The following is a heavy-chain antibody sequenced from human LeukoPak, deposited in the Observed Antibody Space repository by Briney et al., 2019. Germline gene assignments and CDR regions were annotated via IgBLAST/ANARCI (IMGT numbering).Heavy chain of an antibody. CDR1: GYTFTSYD. D-gene: IGHD6-6*01. Sequence: GASVKVSCKASGYTFTSYDINWVRQATGQGLEWMGWMNPNSGNTGYAQKFQGRVTMTRDTSISTAYMELSRLRSDDTAVYYCARELYSSSLEPFDYWGQGTLVTVSS. CDR2: MNPNSGNT. J-gene: IGHJ4*02. CDR3: ARELYSSSLEPFDY. V-gene: IGHV1-8*01.